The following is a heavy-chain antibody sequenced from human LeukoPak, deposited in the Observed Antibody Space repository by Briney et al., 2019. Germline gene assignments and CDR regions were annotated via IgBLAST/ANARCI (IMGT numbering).Heavy chain of an antibody. CDR2: IYYSGST. CDR1: GGSISSYY. D-gene: IGHD6-25*01. CDR3: AREAAATSL. J-gene: IGHJ2*01. Sequence: SETLSLTCTVSGGSISSYYWSWSRQPPGKGLEWIGYIYYSGSTNYNPSLKSRVTISVDTSKNQFSLKLSSVTAADTAVYYCAREAAATSLWGRGTLVTVSS. V-gene: IGHV4-59*01.